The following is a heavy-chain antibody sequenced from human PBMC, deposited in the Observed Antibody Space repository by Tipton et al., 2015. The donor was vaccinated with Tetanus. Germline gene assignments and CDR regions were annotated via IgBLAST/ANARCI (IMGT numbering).Heavy chain of an antibody. Sequence: TLSLTCTVSGGSISSYYWSWIRQPAGKGLEWIGRIYTSGSTNYNPSLKSRVTMSVDTSKNQFSLKLSSVTAADTAVYYCARSGDTAMVIGSWFDPWGQGTLVTVSS. J-gene: IGHJ5*02. CDR3: ARSGDTAMVIGSWFDP. D-gene: IGHD5-18*01. CDR1: GGSISSYY. CDR2: IYTSGST. V-gene: IGHV4-4*07.